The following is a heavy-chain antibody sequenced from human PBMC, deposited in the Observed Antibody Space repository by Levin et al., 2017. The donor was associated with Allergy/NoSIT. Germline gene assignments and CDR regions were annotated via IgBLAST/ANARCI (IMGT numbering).Heavy chain of an antibody. J-gene: IGHJ4*02. D-gene: IGHD3-10*01. CDR2: ISGSGGST. CDR3: AKGMYVVWFGESRTRVY. Sequence: GESLKICCAGSGFPFSSYAMSWVRQAPGKGLEWVSAISGSGGSTYYADSVKGRFTISRDNSKNTLSLQMNSLRAEDTAVYYCAKGMYVVWFGESRTRVYRGQGTLVTVSS. CDR1: GFPFSSYA. V-gene: IGHV3-23*01.